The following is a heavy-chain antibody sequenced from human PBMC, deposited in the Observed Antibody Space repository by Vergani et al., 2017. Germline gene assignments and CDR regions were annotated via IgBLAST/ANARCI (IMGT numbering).Heavy chain of an antibody. V-gene: IGHV4-61*02. CDR1: GGSISSGSYY. Sequence: QVQLQESGPGLVKPSQTLSLTCTVSGGSISSGSYYWSWIRQPAGKGLEWIGRIYTSGGTNYNPSLKSRGTISVDTSKNQLSLMLSSVTAADTAVYYWARGRINRRDSYNYYYYYGMDVWGQGTTVTVSS. D-gene: IGHD5-24*01. CDR2: IYTSGGT. CDR3: ARGRINRRDSYNYYYYYGMDV. J-gene: IGHJ6*02.